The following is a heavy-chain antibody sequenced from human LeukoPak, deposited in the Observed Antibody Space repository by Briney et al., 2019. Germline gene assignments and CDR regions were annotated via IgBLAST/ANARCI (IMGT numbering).Heavy chain of an antibody. J-gene: IGHJ4*02. Sequence: SETLSLTCTVSDYSISSGYYWGWIRQPPGEGLEWIGSIYHSGNTYYNPSLKNRVTVSVDTSKNQFSLKLRLVTAADTAVYYCARATSGSTGVFDYWGQGTLVTVSS. V-gene: IGHV4-38-2*02. CDR3: ARATSGSTGVFDY. CDR1: DYSISSGYY. CDR2: IYHSGNT. D-gene: IGHD1-26*01.